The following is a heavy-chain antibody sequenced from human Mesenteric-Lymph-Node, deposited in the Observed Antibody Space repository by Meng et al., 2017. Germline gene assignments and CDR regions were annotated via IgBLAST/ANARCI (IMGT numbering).Heavy chain of an antibody. J-gene: IGHJ4*02. Sequence: VEGVESGGGGAQPGRSLRLSCAASGFTFNNYAMHWVRQAPGKGLEWVSAISGSGGSTYYADSVKGRFTISRDNSKNTLYLQMNSLRAEDTAVYYCAKGGTYYYGSGSYSYWGQGTLVTVSS. CDR3: AKGGTYYYGSGSYSY. CDR1: GFTFNNYA. D-gene: IGHD3-10*01. V-gene: IGHV3-23*04. CDR2: ISGSGGST.